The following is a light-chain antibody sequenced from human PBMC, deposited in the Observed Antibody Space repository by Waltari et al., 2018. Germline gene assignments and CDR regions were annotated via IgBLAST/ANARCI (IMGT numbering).Light chain of an antibody. CDR1: QSVSNNF. Sequence: EIVLTQSPGTLSLSPGDRATLSCRASQSVSNNFLAWYQQRPGQTPRLLIYSASSRATGSPGRVSGSGSGTDFTLTITRLEPEDAAGYYCQQFHTSPRSFGGGTKVEGK. J-gene: IGKJ4*01. CDR2: SAS. CDR3: QQFHTSPRS. V-gene: IGKV3-20*01.